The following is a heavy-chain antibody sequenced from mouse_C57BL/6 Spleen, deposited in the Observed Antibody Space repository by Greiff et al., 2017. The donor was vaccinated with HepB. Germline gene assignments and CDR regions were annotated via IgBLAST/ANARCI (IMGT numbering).Heavy chain of an antibody. J-gene: IGHJ4*01. D-gene: IGHD1-1*01. Sequence: EVQLVESGGGLVKPGGSLKLSCAASGFTFSDYGMHGVRRAPEKGLEWVAYISSGSSTIYYADTVKGRFTISRDNAKNTLFLQMTSLRSEDTAMYYCARCYYGSSAMDYWGQGTSVTVSS. V-gene: IGHV5-17*01. CDR2: ISSGSSTI. CDR1: GFTFSDYG. CDR3: ARCYYGSSAMDY.